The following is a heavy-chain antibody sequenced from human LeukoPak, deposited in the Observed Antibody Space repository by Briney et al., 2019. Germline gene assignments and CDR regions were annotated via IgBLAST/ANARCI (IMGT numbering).Heavy chain of an antibody. Sequence: GSLRLSCAASGFTFSSYAMSWVRQPPGKRLEWLGEIHHGGTTTYNPSFKSRVTISVDKSKNQYSLKLSSVTAADTAVYYCGSNGYYSLDYWGRGTLVTVSS. CDR1: GFTFSSYAM. V-gene: IGHV4-4*02. D-gene: IGHD3-3*01. CDR3: GSNGYYSLDY. J-gene: IGHJ4*02. CDR2: IHHGGTT.